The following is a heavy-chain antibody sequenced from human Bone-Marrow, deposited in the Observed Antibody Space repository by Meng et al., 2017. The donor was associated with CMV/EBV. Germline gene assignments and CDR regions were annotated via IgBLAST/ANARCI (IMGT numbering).Heavy chain of an antibody. J-gene: IGHJ4*02. V-gene: IGHV3-30*04. D-gene: IGHD3-3*01. CDR1: GFTFSSYA. CDR3: ARGGAVHFYDFEDY. CDR2: ISYDGKKE. Sequence: SGFTFSSYAMHWVRQAPGKGLDWVALISYDGKKEYYADSVKGRFTISRDNARNTLSLQMSSLRAEDTAVYYCARGGAVHFYDFEDYWGQGTLVTVSS.